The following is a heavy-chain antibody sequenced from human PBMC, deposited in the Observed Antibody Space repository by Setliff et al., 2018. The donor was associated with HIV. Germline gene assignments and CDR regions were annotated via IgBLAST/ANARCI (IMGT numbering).Heavy chain of an antibody. J-gene: IGHJ5*02. CDR2: IKTQPSNYAT. CDR1: GLTFSNAW. V-gene: IGHV3-73*01. Sequence: GGSLRLSCAASGLTFSNAWMNWVRQAPGKGLEWVGRIKTQPSNYATAYGASMEGRFTISRDDSKSTAYLQLSSLKVDDTAMYFCAASADGDCATTSCTNWFDPWGQGTQVTVSS. D-gene: IGHD2-21*01. CDR3: AASADGDCATTSCTNWFDP.